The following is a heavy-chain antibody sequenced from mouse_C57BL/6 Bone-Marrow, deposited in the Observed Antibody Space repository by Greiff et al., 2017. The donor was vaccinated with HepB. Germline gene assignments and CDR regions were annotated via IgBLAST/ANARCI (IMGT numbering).Heavy chain of an antibody. V-gene: IGHV1-50*01. Sequence: QVQLQQSGAELVKPGASVKLSCKASGYTFTSYWMQWVKQRPGQGLEWIGEIDPSDSYTNYNQKFKGKATLTVDTSSSTAYMQLSSLTSEDSAVYYCARDYYGSCYAMDYWGQGTSVTVSS. CDR3: ARDYYGSCYAMDY. CDR2: IDPSDSYT. D-gene: IGHD1-1*01. J-gene: IGHJ4*01. CDR1: GYTFTSYW.